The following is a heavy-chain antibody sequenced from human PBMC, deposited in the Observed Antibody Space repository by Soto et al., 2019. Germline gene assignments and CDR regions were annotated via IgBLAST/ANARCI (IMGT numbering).Heavy chain of an antibody. V-gene: IGHV3-23*01. CDR2: ISGSGGHI. Sequence: GGSLRLSCVASGFSSSSHSVTWVRQAPGKGPEWVSTISGSGGHIYYVDSVKGRFTISRDNSKNTLYLQMNSLGAEDTALYYCAKSQLGAMAPFDYSGPGTLVTGSS. J-gene: IGHJ4*02. CDR3: AKSQLGAMAPFDY. CDR1: GFSSSSHS. D-gene: IGHD5-18*01.